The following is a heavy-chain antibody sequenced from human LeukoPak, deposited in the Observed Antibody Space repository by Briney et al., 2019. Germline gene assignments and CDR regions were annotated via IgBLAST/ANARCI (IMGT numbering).Heavy chain of an antibody. CDR2: INPNSGGT. D-gene: IGHD3-10*01. Sequence: ASVKLSCKASGYTFTSYGISWVRQAPGQGLEWMGWINPNSGGTNYAQKFQGRVTMTRDTSISTAYMELSRLRSDDTAVYYCARDRYDPHIGSGRRMDVWGQGTTVTVSS. CDR3: ARDRYDPHIGSGRRMDV. CDR1: GYTFTSYG. J-gene: IGHJ6*02. V-gene: IGHV1-2*02.